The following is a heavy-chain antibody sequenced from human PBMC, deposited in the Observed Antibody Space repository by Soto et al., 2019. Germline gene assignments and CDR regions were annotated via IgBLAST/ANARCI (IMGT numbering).Heavy chain of an antibody. D-gene: IGHD3-22*01. Sequence: SVKVSCKASGGTFSSYAISWVRQAPGQGLEWVGGIIPIFGTANYAQKFQGRVTITADESTSTAYMELSSLRSEDTAVYYCARDYYDSSGYDPLHFDYWGQGTLVTVSS. CDR1: GGTFSSYA. J-gene: IGHJ4*02. CDR3: ARDYYDSSGYDPLHFDY. CDR2: IIPIFGTA. V-gene: IGHV1-69*13.